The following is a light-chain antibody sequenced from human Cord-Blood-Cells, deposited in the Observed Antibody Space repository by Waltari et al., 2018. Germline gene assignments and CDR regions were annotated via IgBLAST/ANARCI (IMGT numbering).Light chain of an antibody. CDR2: QDS. CDR3: QAWDSSTVV. CDR1: KLGDKY. V-gene: IGLV3-1*01. Sequence: SCELTQPPSVSVSPGQPASIPCSGDKLGDKYVCWYQQRPGQSPVLVIYQDSKRPSGIPERFSGSNYGNTATLTISGTQAMDEADYYCQAWDSSTVVFGGGTKLTVL. J-gene: IGLJ2*01.